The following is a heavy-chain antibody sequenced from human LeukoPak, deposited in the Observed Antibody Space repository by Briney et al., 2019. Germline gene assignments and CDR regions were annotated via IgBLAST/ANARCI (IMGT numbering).Heavy chain of an antibody. CDR3: ARRGDYVWGSNDY. Sequence: SETLSLTCAVSGGSISSSNWWSWVRQPPGKGLEWIGEIYHSGSTNYNPSLKSRVTMSVDTSKNQFSLKLSSVTAADTAVYYCARRGDYVWGSNDYWGQGTLVTVSS. V-gene: IGHV4-4*02. CDR2: IYHSGST. J-gene: IGHJ4*02. CDR1: GGSISSSNW. D-gene: IGHD3-16*01.